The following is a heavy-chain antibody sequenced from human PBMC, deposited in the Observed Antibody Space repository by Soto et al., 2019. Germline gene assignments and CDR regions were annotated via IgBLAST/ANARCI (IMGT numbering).Heavy chain of an antibody. Sequence: QVQLVQSGAEVKKPGSSVKVSCKASGGTFSSYAISWVRQAPGQGLEWMGGIIPIFGTANYAQKFQGRVTITADESTSTAYMELSSLRSEDTAVYYCARANDFWSGYPYGMDVWGQGTTVTVSS. CDR1: GGTFSSYA. CDR2: IIPIFGTA. V-gene: IGHV1-69*01. CDR3: ARANDFWSGYPYGMDV. D-gene: IGHD3-3*01. J-gene: IGHJ6*02.